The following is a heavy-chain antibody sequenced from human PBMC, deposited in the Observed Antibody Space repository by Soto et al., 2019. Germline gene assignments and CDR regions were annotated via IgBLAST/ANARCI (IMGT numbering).Heavy chain of an antibody. CDR1: GGSVSSGSYY. D-gene: IGHD4-17*01. V-gene: IGHV4-61*01. CDR2: IYYSGST. CDR3: ATYPSTVTSDY. Sequence: SETLSLTCTVSGGSVSSGSYYWSWIRQPPGKGLEWIGYIYYSGSTNYNTSLKSRVTISVDTSKNQFSLKLSSVTAADTAVYYCATYPSTVTSDYWGQGTLVTVSS. J-gene: IGHJ4*02.